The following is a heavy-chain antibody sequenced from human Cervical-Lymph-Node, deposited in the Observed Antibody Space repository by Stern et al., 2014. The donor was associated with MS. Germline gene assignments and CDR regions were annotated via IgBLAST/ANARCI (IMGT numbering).Heavy chain of an antibody. V-gene: IGHV4-61*01. CDR2: IYYGGST. J-gene: IGHJ4*02. D-gene: IGHD2-2*01. CDR1: GDSISRRSYY. CDR3: ARDGYSSTEYYLEY. Sequence: VQLEESGPGLVKPSETLSLTCTVSGDSISRRSYYWSWIRQPPGKGLEWIGFIYYGGSTKYNPSLNSRVTILQDSSKNQISLKLKSVTAADSAVYYCARDGYSSTEYYLEYWGQGILVTVSS.